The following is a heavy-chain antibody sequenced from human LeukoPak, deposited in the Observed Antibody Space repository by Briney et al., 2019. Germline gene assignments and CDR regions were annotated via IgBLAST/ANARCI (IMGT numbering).Heavy chain of an antibody. Sequence: SETLSLTCTDSGGSISSYYWSWIRQPPGKGLEGIGYIYYSGSTNYNPSLKSRVTISVDTSKNQFSLKLSSVTAADTAVYYCARYREVREPGSWGQGTLVTVSS. CDR1: GGSISSYY. J-gene: IGHJ4*02. CDR2: IYYSGST. D-gene: IGHD3-10*01. V-gene: IGHV4-59*08. CDR3: ARYREVREPGS.